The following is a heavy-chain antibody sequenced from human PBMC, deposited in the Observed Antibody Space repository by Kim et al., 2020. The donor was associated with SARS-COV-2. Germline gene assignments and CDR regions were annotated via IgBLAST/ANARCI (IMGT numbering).Heavy chain of an antibody. D-gene: IGHD2-21*02. Sequence: VKGRFTISRDNSKNTLYLQMNSRGAEDTAVYYCATAPVAGTIPATAIPDYWGQGTLVTVSS. CDR3: ATAPVAGTIPATAIPDY. J-gene: IGHJ4*02. V-gene: IGHV3-66*01.